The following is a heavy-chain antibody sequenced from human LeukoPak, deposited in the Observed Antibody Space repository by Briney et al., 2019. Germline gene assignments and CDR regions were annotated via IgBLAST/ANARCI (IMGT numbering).Heavy chain of an antibody. Sequence: GGSLRLSCAASGFTFSSYEMNWVRQAPGKGLEWVSYISNSSSTIYYADSMKGRFTISRDSAKNSLYLQMNSLRAEDTAVYYCARTGAFDIWGQGTMVTVSS. J-gene: IGHJ3*02. D-gene: IGHD1-14*01. CDR3: ARTGAFDI. V-gene: IGHV3-48*01. CDR1: GFTFSSYE. CDR2: ISNSSSTI.